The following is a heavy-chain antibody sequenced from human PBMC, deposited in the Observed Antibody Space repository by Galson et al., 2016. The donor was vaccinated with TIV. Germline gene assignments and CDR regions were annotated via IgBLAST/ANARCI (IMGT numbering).Heavy chain of an antibody. V-gene: IGHV1-8*02. J-gene: IGHJ4*02. CDR3: VSGMGWGRPRNFDY. CDR1: GYTFTSYD. D-gene: IGHD3-16*01. Sequence: SVKVSCKASGYTFTSYDINWVRQATGQGLEWMGWMNPNSGNTNYAQKFRGRVTMTRDTSTSTVYMELSSLTSEDTAVYYCVSGMGWGRPRNFDYWGQVTLVTVSS. CDR2: MNPNSGNT.